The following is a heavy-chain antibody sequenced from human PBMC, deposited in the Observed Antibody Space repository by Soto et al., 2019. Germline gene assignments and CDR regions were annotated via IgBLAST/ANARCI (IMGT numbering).Heavy chain of an antibody. Sequence: PSETLSLTXTVSGGSISRGGYYWSWIRQHPGKGLEWIGYIYYSGSTYYNPSLKSRVTISVDTSKNQFSLKLSSVTAADTAVYYCATLPTLVGATRGGYYYYGMDVWGQGTTVTVSS. J-gene: IGHJ6*02. V-gene: IGHV4-31*02. CDR2: IYYSGST. CDR1: GGSISRGGYY. D-gene: IGHD1-26*01. CDR3: ATLPTLVGATRGGYYYYGMDV.